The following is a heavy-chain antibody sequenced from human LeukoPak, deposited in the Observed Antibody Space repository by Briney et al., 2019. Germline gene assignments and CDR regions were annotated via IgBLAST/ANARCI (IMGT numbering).Heavy chain of an antibody. CDR1: GFTFSSYG. V-gene: IGHV3-33*01. CDR3: VREAVNDYGDYVFWFDP. Sequence: GGSLGLSCAASGFTFSSYGMHWVRQAPGKGLEWVAVIWYDGSNKYYADSVKGRFTISRDNSKNTLYLQMNSLRDEDTAVYYCVREAVNDYGDYVFWFDPWGQGTLVTVSS. J-gene: IGHJ5*02. D-gene: IGHD4-17*01. CDR2: IWYDGSNK.